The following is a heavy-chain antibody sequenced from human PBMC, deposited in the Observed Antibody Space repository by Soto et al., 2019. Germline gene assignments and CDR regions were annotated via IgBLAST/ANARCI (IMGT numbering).Heavy chain of an antibody. CDR3: AKGPNWNYGRDYYYYGMDV. D-gene: IGHD1-7*01. J-gene: IGHJ6*02. CDR2: ISYDGSNK. Sequence: QVQLVESGGGVVQPGRSLRLSCAASGFTFSSYGMHWVRQAPGKGLEWVAVISYDGSNKYYADSVKGRFTISRDNSKNTLYMQMNSLRAEDTAVYYCAKGPNWNYGRDYYYYGMDVWGQGTTVTVSS. CDR1: GFTFSSYG. V-gene: IGHV3-30*18.